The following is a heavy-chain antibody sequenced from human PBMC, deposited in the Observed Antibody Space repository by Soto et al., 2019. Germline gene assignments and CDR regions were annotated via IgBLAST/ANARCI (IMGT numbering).Heavy chain of an antibody. CDR1: GDSISSYY. CDR3: ARHPPSYYYDSSGLDY. CDR2: IYYSGST. V-gene: IGHV4-59*08. Sequence: SETLSLTCTVSGDSISSYYWSWIRQPPGKGLEWIGYIYYSGSTNYNPSLKSRVTISVDTSKNQFSLKLSSVTAADTAVYYCARHPPSYYYDSSGLDYWGQGTLVTVSS. J-gene: IGHJ4*02. D-gene: IGHD3-22*01.